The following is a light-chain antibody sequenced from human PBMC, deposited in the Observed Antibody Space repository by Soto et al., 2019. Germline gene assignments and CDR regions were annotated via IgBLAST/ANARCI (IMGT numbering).Light chain of an antibody. CDR3: VLYIGSGIWV. V-gene: IGLV8-61*01. CDR1: SGSVSTSYY. Sequence: QAVVTQKPSFSVSPGGTVTLTCGLSSGSVSTSYYPSWYQQTPGQAPRTLISSTNTRSSGVPDRVSGSILGNKASLSITGARSDDDSDYDCVLYIGSGIWVFGGGTELTVL. CDR2: STN. J-gene: IGLJ3*02.